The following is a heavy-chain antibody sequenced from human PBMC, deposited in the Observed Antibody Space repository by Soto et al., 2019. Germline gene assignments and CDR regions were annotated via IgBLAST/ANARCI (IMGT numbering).Heavy chain of an antibody. CDR3: ARDYPISNYDTSGYG. V-gene: IGHV3-30-3*01. Sequence: QVQLVESGGGVVQPGRSLRLSCAVSGFTFSSYAIHWVRQVPGKGLEWVAVISYDGSNKYYADSVKGRFTISRDNSKSTLYLQMNSLSAEDTAVYYCARDYPISNYDTSGYGWGQGTLVTVSS. CDR2: ISYDGSNK. J-gene: IGHJ4*02. CDR1: GFTFSSYA. D-gene: IGHD3-22*01.